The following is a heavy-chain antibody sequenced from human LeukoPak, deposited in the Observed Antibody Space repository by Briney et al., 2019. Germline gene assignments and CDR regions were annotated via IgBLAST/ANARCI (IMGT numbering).Heavy chain of an antibody. CDR2: VYYSGST. CDR1: GGSIRSYF. J-gene: IGHJ4*02. CDR3: ARRPDGTSHFDY. Sequence: KPSETLSLTCTVSGGSIRSYFWRWIRQPPGKGLEWIGYVYYSGSTNYNPSLKSRVTISVDTSKKQFPLKLSSVTAADTAVYYCARRPDGTSHFDYWGQGPLVTVSS. D-gene: IGHD6-6*01. V-gene: IGHV4-59*08.